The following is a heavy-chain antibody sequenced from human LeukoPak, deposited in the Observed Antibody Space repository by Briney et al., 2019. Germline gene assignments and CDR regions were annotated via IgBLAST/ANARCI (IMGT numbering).Heavy chain of an antibody. CDR3: ARENLAYCGGDCYPDAFDI. CDR2: IKQDGSEK. V-gene: IGHV3-7*01. D-gene: IGHD2-21*01. CDR1: GFTFSSYW. J-gene: IGHJ3*02. Sequence: PGGSLRLSCAASGFTFSSYWMSWVRQAPGKGLEWVANIKQDGSEKYYVDSVKGRFTISRDNAKNSLYLQMNSLRAEDTAVYYCARENLAYCGGDCYPDAFDIWGQGTMVTVSS.